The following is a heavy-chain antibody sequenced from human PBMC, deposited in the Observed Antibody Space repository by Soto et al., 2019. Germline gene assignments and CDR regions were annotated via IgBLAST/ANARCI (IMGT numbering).Heavy chain of an antibody. CDR3: ARMEMATIYYVDY. CDR1: GGSISSGGYY. CDR2: IYYSGST. J-gene: IGHJ4*02. D-gene: IGHD3-3*01. Sequence: QVQLQESGPGLVKPSQTLSLTCTVSGGSISSGGYYWSWIRQHPGKALEWIGYIYYSGSTHYNPSRKSRVTISVDTSKNQFSLKLSSVSAADTAVYYCARMEMATIYYVDYWGQGTLVTVSS. V-gene: IGHV4-31*03.